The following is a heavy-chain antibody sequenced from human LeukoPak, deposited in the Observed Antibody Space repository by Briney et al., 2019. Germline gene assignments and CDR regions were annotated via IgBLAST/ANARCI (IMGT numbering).Heavy chain of an antibody. V-gene: IGHV4-34*01. CDR1: GGSFSGYY. D-gene: IGHD3-22*01. Sequence: SETLSLTCAVYGGSFSGYYWSWIRQPPGKGREWIGEFNHSGRTNYNPSLKSRVTISVDTSKNQFSLELSSVTAADTAVYYCARVSYDSSGYYQRRARTKYYGMDVWGQGTTVTVSS. CDR2: FNHSGRT. J-gene: IGHJ6*02. CDR3: ARVSYDSSGYYQRRARTKYYGMDV.